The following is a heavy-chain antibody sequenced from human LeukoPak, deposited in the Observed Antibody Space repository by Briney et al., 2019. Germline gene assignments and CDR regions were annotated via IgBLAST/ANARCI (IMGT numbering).Heavy chain of an antibody. CDR2: INPNSGGT. CDR3: ARGRSDSGYVEDWFDP. Sequence: ASVKLSCKASGYTFTGYYIHWVRQAPGQGLEWMGWINPNSGGTNYAQKFQGRVTMTRHTSISTAYMDVSRLRSDDTAVYYCARGRSDSGYVEDWFDPWGQGTLVTVSS. CDR1: GYTFTGYY. D-gene: IGHD5-12*01. V-gene: IGHV1-2*02. J-gene: IGHJ5*02.